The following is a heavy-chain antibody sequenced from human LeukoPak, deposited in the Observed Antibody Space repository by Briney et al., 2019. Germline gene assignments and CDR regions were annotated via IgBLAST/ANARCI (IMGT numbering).Heavy chain of an antibody. V-gene: IGHV3-74*01. Sequence: GGSLRLSCAASGFTFSSYWMHWVRQAPEKGLVWVSRINSDGNITNYADSVKGRFTISRDSAKNTLYLQMSSLRAEDTAVYYCTRAEYTSSSRHFDYWGRGTLVTVSS. CDR3: TRAEYTSSSRHFDY. CDR2: INSDGNIT. CDR1: GFTFSSYW. D-gene: IGHD6-6*01. J-gene: IGHJ4*02.